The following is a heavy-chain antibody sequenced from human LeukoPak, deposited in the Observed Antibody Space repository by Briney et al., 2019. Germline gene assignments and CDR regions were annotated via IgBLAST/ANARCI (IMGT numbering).Heavy chain of an antibody. CDR1: GFTFGKYW. J-gene: IGHJ4*02. CDR3: ARDQYDTWSRRGNFDS. V-gene: IGHV3-7*03. Sequence: GGSLRLSCVASGFTFGKYWMSWVRQAPGKGLEWVANIKLDGSEKNYVDSVKGRFTISRDNTKNSLYLQMNSLRAEDAAVFYCARDQYDTWSRRGNFDSWGQGTLVIVSS. CDR2: IKLDGSEK. D-gene: IGHD3-3*01.